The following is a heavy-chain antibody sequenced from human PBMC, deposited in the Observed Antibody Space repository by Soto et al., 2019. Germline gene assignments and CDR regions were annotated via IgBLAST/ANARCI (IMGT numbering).Heavy chain of an antibody. CDR3: AKDSGIYGMDV. V-gene: IGHV3-30*18. CDR1: GFTFSSYD. J-gene: IGHJ6*02. Sequence: QVQLVESGGGVVQPGRSLRLSCAASGFTFSSYDMHWVRQAPGKGLEWVAVISYDGSNKYYADSVKGRFTISRDNSKNTLYLQMNSLRAEDTAVYYCAKDSGIYGMDVWGQGTTVTVSS. CDR2: ISYDGSNK.